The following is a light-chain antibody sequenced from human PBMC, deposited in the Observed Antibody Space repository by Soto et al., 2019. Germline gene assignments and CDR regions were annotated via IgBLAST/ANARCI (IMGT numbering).Light chain of an antibody. J-gene: IGLJ2*01. CDR3: AAWDDSLNGSVV. CDR2: SNN. Sequence: QSVLTQPPSASGTPGQRVTISCSGSSSNIGSNTVNWYQQLPGTAPKLLIYSNNQRPSGVPDRFSGSKSGTSASLAISGLQSEDEADYDCAAWDDSLNGSVVFGGVTKLTVL. CDR1: SSNIGSNT. V-gene: IGLV1-44*01.